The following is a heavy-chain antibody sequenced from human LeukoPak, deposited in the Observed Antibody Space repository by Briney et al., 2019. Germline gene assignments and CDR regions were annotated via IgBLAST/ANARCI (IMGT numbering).Heavy chain of an antibody. V-gene: IGHV3-9*03. CDR1: GFTFDDYV. Sequence: GGSLRLSCAASGFTFDDYVMHWVRQAPGKGLEWVSGISWNSGSIGYADSVKGRFTISRDNAKNSLYLQMNSLRAEDMALYYCAKGTPRYSSGWYYFDYWGQGTLVTVSS. CDR2: ISWNSGSI. CDR3: AKGTPRYSSGWYYFDY. D-gene: IGHD6-19*01. J-gene: IGHJ4*02.